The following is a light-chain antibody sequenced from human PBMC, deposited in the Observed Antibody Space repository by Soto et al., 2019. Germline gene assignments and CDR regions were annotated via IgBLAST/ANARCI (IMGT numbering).Light chain of an antibody. CDR2: EGS. CDR3: CPYAGSSTPAV. Sequence: QSALTQPASVSGSPGQSITISCTGTSSDVGSYNLVSWYQQHPGKAPKLMIYEGSKRPSGVSNRFSGSKSGNTASLTISGLQAEDEADYYCCPYAGSSTPAVFGTGTKLTVL. J-gene: IGLJ1*01. CDR1: SSDVGSYNL. V-gene: IGLV2-23*01.